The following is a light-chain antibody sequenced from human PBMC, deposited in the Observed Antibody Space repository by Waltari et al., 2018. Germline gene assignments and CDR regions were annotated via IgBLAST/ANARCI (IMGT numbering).Light chain of an antibody. J-gene: IGKJ1*01. V-gene: IGKV2-30*02. CDR1: HGLVHSDGNQY. CDR3: MQETYGPRT. Sequence: VVMTQSPLSLPVTLGHPASISCRSSHGLVHSDGNQYLNWVQQRQGQSPRRLIYKVSTRDYGVPVRFSGSGSGNEFTLKIRRVEAGDVGVYFCMQETYGPRTFGQGTKVEIK. CDR2: KVS.